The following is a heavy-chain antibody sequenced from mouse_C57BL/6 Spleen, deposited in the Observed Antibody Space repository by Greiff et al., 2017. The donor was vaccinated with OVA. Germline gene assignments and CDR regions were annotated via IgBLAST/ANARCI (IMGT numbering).Heavy chain of an antibody. CDR2: IYPGSGNT. Sequence: QVQLQQSGAELVRPGASVKLSCKASGYTFTDYYIDWVKQRPGQGLEWIARIYPGSGNTYYNEKLKGKATLTADKSSSTAYMQLSSLTAEDSAVYCGAKYYDYEWYVDVWGTGTTVTVSS. CDR1: GYTFTDYY. D-gene: IGHD2-4*01. CDR3: AKYYDYEWYVDV. V-gene: IGHV1-76*01. J-gene: IGHJ1*03.